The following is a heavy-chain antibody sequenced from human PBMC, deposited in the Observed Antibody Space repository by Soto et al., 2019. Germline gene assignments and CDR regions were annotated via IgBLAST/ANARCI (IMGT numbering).Heavy chain of an antibody. Sequence: EASVKVSCKASGYTFTSYDINWVRQATGQGLEWMGWMNPNSGNTGYAQKFQGRVTMTRNTSISTAYMELSSLRSEDTAVYYCARAGSITIFGVVSSFYYYYYMDVWGKGTTVTVSS. CDR2: MNPNSGNT. CDR3: ARAGSITIFGVVSSFYYYYYMDV. CDR1: GYTFTSYD. J-gene: IGHJ6*03. D-gene: IGHD3-3*01. V-gene: IGHV1-8*01.